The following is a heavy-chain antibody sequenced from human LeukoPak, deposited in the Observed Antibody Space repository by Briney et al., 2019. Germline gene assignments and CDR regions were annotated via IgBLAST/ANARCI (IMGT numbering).Heavy chain of an antibody. CDR2: INHSGST. D-gene: IGHD2-2*01. CDR1: GGSFSGYY. V-gene: IGHV4-34*01. CDR3: ARLGIVVVPAASDWFDP. J-gene: IGHJ5*02. Sequence: SETLSLTCAVYGGSFSGYYWSWIRQPPGKGLEWIGEINHSGSTNYDPSLKSRVTISVDTSKNQFSLKLSSVTAADTAVYYCARLGIVVVPAASDWFDPWGQGTLVTVSS.